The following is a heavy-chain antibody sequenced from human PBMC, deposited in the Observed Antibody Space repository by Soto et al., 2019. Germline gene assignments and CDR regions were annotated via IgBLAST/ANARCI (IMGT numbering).Heavy chain of an antibody. V-gene: IGHV4-61*01. D-gene: IGHD3-22*01. CDR3: ARMGDSSGYSGWFDP. CDR2: IYQTGRT. J-gene: IGHJ5*02. Sequence: SETLSLTCTVSGVSVNGGNYYWSWIRQTPGKGLEWIGEIYQTGRTNYNPSLKSRVTISVDTAKNQFSLKLSSVTAEDTAVYYCARMGDSSGYSGWFDPWGQGNLVTVSS. CDR1: GVSVNGGNYY.